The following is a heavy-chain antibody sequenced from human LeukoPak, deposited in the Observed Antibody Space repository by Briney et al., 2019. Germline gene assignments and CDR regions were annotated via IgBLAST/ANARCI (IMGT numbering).Heavy chain of an antibody. CDR1: GFTFSSYS. D-gene: IGHD4-17*01. CDR2: ISSSSSYI. V-gene: IGHV3-21*01. J-gene: IGHJ4*02. CDR3: ASMNDYGDHDY. Sequence: GGSLRLSCAASGFTFSSYSMNWVRQAPGKGLEWVSSISSSSSYIYYADSVKGRSTISRDNAKNSLYLQMNSLRAEDTAVYYCASMNDYGDHDYWGQGTLVTVSS.